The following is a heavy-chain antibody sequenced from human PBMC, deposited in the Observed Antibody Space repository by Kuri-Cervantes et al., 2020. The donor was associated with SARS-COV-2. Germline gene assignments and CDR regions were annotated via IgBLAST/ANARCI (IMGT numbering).Heavy chain of an antibody. D-gene: IGHD3-16*02. V-gene: IGHV4-4*02. J-gene: IGHJ4*02. CDR3: ARHEVLITFGGVIVSYFDY. CDR1: GGSISSSNW. CDR2: IYHSGST. Sequence: SETLSLTCAVSGGSISSSNWWSWVRQPPGKGLEWIGEIYHSGSTNYNPSLKSRVTISVDKSKNQFSLKLSSVTAADTAVYYCARHEVLITFGGVIVSYFDYWGQGTLVTVSS.